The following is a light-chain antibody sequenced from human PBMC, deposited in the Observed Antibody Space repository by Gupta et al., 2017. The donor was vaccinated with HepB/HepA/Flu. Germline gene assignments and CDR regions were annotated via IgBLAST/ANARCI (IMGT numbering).Light chain of an antibody. J-gene: IGKJ1*01. Sequence: IVMTQSPATLSVSPGERATLSCRASQSLSSNLAWYQQKPGQAPRLLIYGASTRATGIPARFSGSGSGTEFTLTISSLQSEDFAVYYCQQYNNWPPWTFGQGTKVEMK. CDR1: QSLSSN. CDR2: GAS. CDR3: QQYNNWPPWT. V-gene: IGKV3-15*01.